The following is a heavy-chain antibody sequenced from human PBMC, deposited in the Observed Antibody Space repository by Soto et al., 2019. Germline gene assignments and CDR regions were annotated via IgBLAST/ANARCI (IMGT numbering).Heavy chain of an antibody. CDR1: GGTYRSYA. D-gene: IGHD1-20*01. Sequence: QVQLVQSGPEVKEPGSSVKVSCKASGGTYRSYAITWVRQAPGHGLESMGGIIPIFGTVNYAKKFQGRVTITADESTSTAYMELSSLRSDDTAVYYCARPHVPSITGTTPHAFDIWGQGTKVTVSS. V-gene: IGHV1-69*01. CDR2: IIPIFGTV. J-gene: IGHJ3*02. CDR3: ARPHVPSITGTTPHAFDI.